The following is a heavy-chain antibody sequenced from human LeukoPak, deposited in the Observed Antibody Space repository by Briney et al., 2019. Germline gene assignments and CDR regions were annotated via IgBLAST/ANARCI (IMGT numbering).Heavy chain of an antibody. CDR1: GFTFSSYG. V-gene: IGHV3-23*01. J-gene: IGHJ4*02. CDR2: ISGSGGST. CDR3: AKVSKYSSGWDERGYSDY. D-gene: IGHD6-19*01. Sequence: PGGSLRLSCAASGFTFSSYGMSRVRQAPGKGLEWVSAISGSGGSTYYADSVKGRFTISRDNSKNTLYLQMNSLRAEDTAVYYCAKVSKYSSGWDERGYSDYWGQGTLVTVSS.